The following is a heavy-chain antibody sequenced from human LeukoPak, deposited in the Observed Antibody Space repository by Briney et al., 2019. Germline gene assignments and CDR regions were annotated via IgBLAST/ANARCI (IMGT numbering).Heavy chain of an antibody. Sequence: GGSLRLSCAASGFTFSSYGMHWVRQAPGKGLEWVAFIRFDGSYKDYADSVKGRFTISRDNSKNTLYLQMNSLRAEDTAVYYCARQWLVNGWGQGTLVTVSS. CDR1: GFTFSSYG. J-gene: IGHJ4*02. CDR3: ARQWLVNG. CDR2: IRFDGSYK. V-gene: IGHV3-30*02. D-gene: IGHD6-19*01.